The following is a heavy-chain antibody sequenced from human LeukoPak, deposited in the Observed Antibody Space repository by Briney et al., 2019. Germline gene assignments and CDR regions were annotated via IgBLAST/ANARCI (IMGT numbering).Heavy chain of an antibody. CDR2: IYDSGST. V-gene: IGHV4-39*01. CDR3: ARLNIVWLVTL. D-gene: IGHD6-19*01. Sequence: SETLSLTCTVSGGSIRSSYYYWGWIRQPPGKGLEWIGSIYDSGSTYYNPSLKSRVTISVDTSKNQFSLKLNSVTAADTAVYYCARLNIVWLVTLWGQGTLVTVSS. CDR1: GGSIRSSYYY. J-gene: IGHJ4*02.